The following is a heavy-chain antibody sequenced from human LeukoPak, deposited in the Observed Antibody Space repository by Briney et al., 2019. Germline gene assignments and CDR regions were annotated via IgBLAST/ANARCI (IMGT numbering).Heavy chain of an antibody. J-gene: IGHJ2*01. CDR3: ASLRFSPAYNFTTDWYFDF. Sequence: SETLSLTCTVSGGSISSYYWSWIRQPPGKGLEWIGYIYYSGSTNYNPSLKSRVTISVDTSKNQFSLKLRSVTAADTAVYFCASLRFSPAYNFTTDWYFDFWGRGTLVTVSS. CDR1: GGSISSYY. V-gene: IGHV4-59*12. D-gene: IGHD5/OR15-5a*01. CDR2: IYYSGST.